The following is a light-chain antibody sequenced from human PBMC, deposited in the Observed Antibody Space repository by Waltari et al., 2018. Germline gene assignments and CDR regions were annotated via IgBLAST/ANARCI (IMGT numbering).Light chain of an antibody. CDR1: PNVLYSSNNKNY. Sequence: DIVMTQSPDSLAVSLGERATINCKSNPNVLYSSNNKNYLAWFQQKPGQPPKLLIYWASTRESGVPDRFSGSGSGTDFTLTISSLQAEDVAVYYCQQYYSTPYTFGQGTKLEIK. CDR3: QQYYSTPYT. V-gene: IGKV4-1*01. J-gene: IGKJ2*01. CDR2: WAS.